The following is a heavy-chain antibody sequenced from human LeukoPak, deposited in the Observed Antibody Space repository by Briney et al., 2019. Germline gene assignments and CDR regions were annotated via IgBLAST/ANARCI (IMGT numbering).Heavy chain of an antibody. CDR2: IYYDGRT. CDR1: VGSISSYF. Sequence: SETLSLTCTVSVGSISSYFWSWIRQPAGKQVEGFGYIYYDGRTNYNPALKDRVTITVDTSKNQFPLKLSSVTAADTAVYYCARVREMATIYWFDPWGQGTLVTVSS. D-gene: IGHD5-24*01. V-gene: IGHV4-59*01. CDR3: ARVREMATIYWFDP. J-gene: IGHJ5*02.